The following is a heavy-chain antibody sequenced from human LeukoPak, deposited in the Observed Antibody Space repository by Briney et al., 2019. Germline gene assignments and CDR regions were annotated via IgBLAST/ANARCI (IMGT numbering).Heavy chain of an antibody. CDR3: PTGVVVVPALGAFDI. J-gene: IGHJ3*02. CDR2: IKSKTDGGTT. Sequence: PGGSLRLSCAASGFTFSNAGMSWVRQAPGKGLEWVGRIKSKTDGGTTDYAAPGKGRFTSSSDESKTTLNLQMNSLKTEDTAVYYCPTGVVVVPALGAFDIWGQGTMVTVSS. CDR1: GFTFSNAG. D-gene: IGHD2-2*01. V-gene: IGHV3-15*01.